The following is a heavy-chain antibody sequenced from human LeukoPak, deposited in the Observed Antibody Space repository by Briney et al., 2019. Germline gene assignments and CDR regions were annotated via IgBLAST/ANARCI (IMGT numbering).Heavy chain of an antibody. CDR3: TGVAVAAFRHPGLFES. CDR1: GGSFTTYY. D-gene: IGHD2-15*01. Sequence: SETLSLTCTVSGGSFTTYYWSWIRQPAGRGLEWIGHIDSSGTTNYNPSLKSRVTMSTDPSKNQFSLKLSSVTAADTAIYYCTGVAVAAFRHPGLFESWGQGTQVAVSS. CDR2: IDSSGTT. V-gene: IGHV4-4*07. J-gene: IGHJ4*02.